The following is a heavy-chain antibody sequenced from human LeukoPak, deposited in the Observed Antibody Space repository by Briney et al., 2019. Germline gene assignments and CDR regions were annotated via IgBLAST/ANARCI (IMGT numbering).Heavy chain of an antibody. CDR2: ISSDGSSK. J-gene: IGHJ4*02. Sequence: GGSLRLSCAASGFTFRNAGMHWVRQAPGRGLEWVAVISSDGSSKYYTGSVKGRFTISRDDSKNTLYLEMNSLRTEDTAVYYCAKDKGRKFFDYWGQGTLVTASS. CDR3: AKDKGRKFFDY. CDR1: GFTFRNAG. V-gene: IGHV3-30*18.